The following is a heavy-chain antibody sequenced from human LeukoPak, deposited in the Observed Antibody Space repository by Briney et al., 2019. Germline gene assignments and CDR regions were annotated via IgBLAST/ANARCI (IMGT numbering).Heavy chain of an antibody. CDR1: GFTLSSYE. Sequence: PGGSLRLSCVVSGFTLSSYEMNWVRQAPGMGLEWVSYICSRGSYIYYAESVKGRFTISRDNAKNSLYLQMNSLRAEDTAVYYCARDLYYFGSGSYVPGLPDYWGQGTLVTVSS. D-gene: IGHD3-10*01. J-gene: IGHJ4*02. CDR2: ICSRGSYI. V-gene: IGHV3-48*03. CDR3: ARDLYYFGSGSYVPGLPDY.